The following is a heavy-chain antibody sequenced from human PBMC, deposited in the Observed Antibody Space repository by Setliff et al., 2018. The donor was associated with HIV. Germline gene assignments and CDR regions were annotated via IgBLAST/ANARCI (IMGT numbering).Heavy chain of an antibody. CDR3: AAGTYYYGSGSRSGSPFDY. CDR2: IVVGSGNT. Sequence: ASVKVSCKASGFTFTSSAVQWVRQARGQRLEWIGWIVVGSGNTNYAQKFQERVTITRDMSTSTAYMELSSLRSEDTAVYYCAAGTYYYGSGSRSGSPFDYWGQGTLVTVSS. J-gene: IGHJ4*02. CDR1: GFTFTSSA. D-gene: IGHD3-10*01. V-gene: IGHV1-58*01.